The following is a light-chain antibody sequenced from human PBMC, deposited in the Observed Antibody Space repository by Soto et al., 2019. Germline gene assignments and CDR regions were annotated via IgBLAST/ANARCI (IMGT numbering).Light chain of an antibody. V-gene: IGKV1-5*01. CDR3: QQYNSYSYT. CDR2: DAS. J-gene: IGKJ2*01. CDR1: ERISSW. Sequence: DIPMTQSPSTLSASVGDSVTITCRASERISSWLAWYQQKPGKAPKLLIYDASSLESGVPSRFSGSGSGTEFTLTISSLQPDDFATYYCQQYNSYSYTFGQGTKLEIK.